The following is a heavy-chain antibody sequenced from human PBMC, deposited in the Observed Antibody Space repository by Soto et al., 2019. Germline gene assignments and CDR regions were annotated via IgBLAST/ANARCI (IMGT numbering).Heavy chain of an antibody. D-gene: IGHD3-16*01. J-gene: IGHJ4*02. CDR3: ARDPVHDYIWGRVDDY. Sequence: EVQLVESGGGLVQPGGSLRLSCAASGFTVSSNYMSWVRQAPGKGLEWVSVIYSGGSTYYADSVKGRFTISRDNSKNTLYLQMNSLRAEDTAVYYCARDPVHDYIWGRVDDYWGQGTLVTVSS. CDR1: GFTVSSNY. V-gene: IGHV3-66*01. CDR2: IYSGGST.